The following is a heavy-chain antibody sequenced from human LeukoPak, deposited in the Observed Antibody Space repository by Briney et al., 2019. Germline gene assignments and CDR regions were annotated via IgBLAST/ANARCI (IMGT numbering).Heavy chain of an antibody. CDR1: GFNFNNAW. D-gene: IGHD2-21*01. Sequence: GGSLRLSCAASGFNFNNAWMSWVRQAPGKGLEWVGRIRSKIDGGATDYAAPVKGRFTISRDDSKNTLYLQINSLKIEDTAMYYCYTSITDYWGQGTLVTVSS. V-gene: IGHV3-15*07. CDR3: YTSITDY. J-gene: IGHJ4*02. CDR2: IRSKIDGGAT.